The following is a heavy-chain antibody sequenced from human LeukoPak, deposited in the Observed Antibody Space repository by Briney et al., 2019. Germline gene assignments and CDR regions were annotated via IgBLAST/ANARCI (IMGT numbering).Heavy chain of an antibody. D-gene: IGHD3-16*01. V-gene: IGHV4-39*07. J-gene: IGHJ5*02. CDR3: ARDGRPTFLSYPRRYFDP. CDR1: GDSISSSSYY. Sequence: SETLSLTCTVSGDSISSSSYYWGWIRQPPGKGLEYIGSIYYSGRTYYTPSLKSRVTISVDTSKNQFSLELSSVTAADTAIYYCARDGRPTFLSYPRRYFDPWGQGTLVTVFS. CDR2: IYYSGRT.